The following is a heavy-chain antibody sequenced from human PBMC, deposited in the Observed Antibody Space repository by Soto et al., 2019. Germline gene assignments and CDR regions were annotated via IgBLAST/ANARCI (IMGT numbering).Heavy chain of an antibody. Sequence: EVQLLESGGGLVQPGGSLRLSCAASGFTFSSYAMSWVRHAPGKGLEWVSAISGSGGSTYYADSVKGRFTISRDNSKNTLYLQMTSLRAEDTAVYYCAKVPGGYGEYFDYWGQGTLVTVSS. J-gene: IGHJ4*02. V-gene: IGHV3-23*01. CDR2: ISGSGGST. CDR3: AKVPGGYGEYFDY. D-gene: IGHD4-17*01. CDR1: GFTFSSYA.